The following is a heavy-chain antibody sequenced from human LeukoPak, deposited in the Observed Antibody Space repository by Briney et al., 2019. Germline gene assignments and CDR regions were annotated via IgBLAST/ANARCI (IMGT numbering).Heavy chain of an antibody. D-gene: IGHD3-3*01. CDR2: ISGSGGST. J-gene: IGHJ4*02. V-gene: IGHV3-23*01. CDR1: GFTFSSYA. Sequence: GGSLRLSCAASGFTFSSYAMSWVRQAPGKGLEWVSAISGSGGSTYYADSVKGRFTISRDNSKNTVYLQINSLRAEDTAVYYCAKDWDFWSALDYWGQGTLVTVSS. CDR3: AKDWDFWSALDY.